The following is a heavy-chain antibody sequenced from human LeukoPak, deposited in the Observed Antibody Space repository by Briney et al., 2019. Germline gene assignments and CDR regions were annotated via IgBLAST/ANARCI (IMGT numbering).Heavy chain of an antibody. CDR1: GYTFSSYA. J-gene: IGHJ4*02. CDR3: AKDRAYSGTYYGLFDY. CDR2: ISGSGGTT. D-gene: IGHD1-26*01. Sequence: GGSLRLSCAASGYTFSSYAMGWVRQAPGKGLEWVSAISGSGGTTYYADSVKGRFTISRDNSKNTLYLQMNSLRAEDTALYHCAKDRAYSGTYYGLFDYWGQGTLVTVSS. V-gene: IGHV3-23*01.